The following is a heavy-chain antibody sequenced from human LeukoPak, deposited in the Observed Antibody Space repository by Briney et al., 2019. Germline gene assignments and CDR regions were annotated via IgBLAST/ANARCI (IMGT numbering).Heavy chain of an antibody. D-gene: IGHD4-23*01. CDR2: IYYSGST. CDR1: GGSMTGTSYY. Sequence: SETLSLTSTVAGGSMTGTSYYWGQVRQPPVKGLEWLGNIYYSGSTYYNPSLKSRVAISVDTSKNQFSLNLRSVTAAATAVYSCATEYGDYGGVHWGQGTLVSVSS. V-gene: IGHV4-39*01. J-gene: IGHJ4*02. CDR3: ATEYGDYGGVH.